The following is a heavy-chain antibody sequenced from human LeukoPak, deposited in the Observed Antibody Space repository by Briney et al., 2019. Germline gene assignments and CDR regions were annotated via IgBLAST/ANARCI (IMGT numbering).Heavy chain of an antibody. CDR1: GGSFSGYY. Sequence: SETLSLTCAVYGGSFSGYYWSWIRQPPGKGLEWIGEINHSGSTNYNPSLKSRVTISVDTSKNQFSLKLSSVTAADTAVYYCARADYGEPYYFDYWGQGTLVTVSS. CDR3: ARADYGEPYYFDY. J-gene: IGHJ4*02. CDR2: INHSGST. D-gene: IGHD4-17*01. V-gene: IGHV4-34*01.